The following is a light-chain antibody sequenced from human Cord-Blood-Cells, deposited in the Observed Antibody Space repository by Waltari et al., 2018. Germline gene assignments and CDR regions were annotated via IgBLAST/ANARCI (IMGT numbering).Light chain of an antibody. CDR1: QSISSY. CDR2: AAS. Sequence: DIQMTQSPSSLSASVGDRVTITCRASQSISSYLNWYQQKPGKAPKLLIYAASSLQSGVPSRCSGSGSGTYFTLTISSLQPEDFATYYCQQSYSTPTFGQGTKVEIK. V-gene: IGKV1-39*01. J-gene: IGKJ1*01. CDR3: QQSYSTPT.